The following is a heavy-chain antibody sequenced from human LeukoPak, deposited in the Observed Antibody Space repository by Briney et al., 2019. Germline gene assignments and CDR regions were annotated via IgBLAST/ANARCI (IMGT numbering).Heavy chain of an antibody. CDR3: AGGPPLGGVIVIPLDY. Sequence: ASVKVSCKVSGYTLTELSMHWVRQAPGKGLEWMGGFDPEDGETIYAQKFQGRVTMIEDTSTDTAYMELSSLRSEDTAVYYCAGGPPLGGVIVIPLDYWGQGTLVTVSS. CDR1: GYTLTELS. J-gene: IGHJ4*02. D-gene: IGHD3-16*02. V-gene: IGHV1-24*01. CDR2: FDPEDGET.